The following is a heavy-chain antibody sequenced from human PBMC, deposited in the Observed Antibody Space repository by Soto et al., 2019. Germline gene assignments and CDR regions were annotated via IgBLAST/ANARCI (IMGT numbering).Heavy chain of an antibody. J-gene: IGHJ4*02. CDR3: ARDLPGDPYY. CDR2: IRAYNGNT. V-gene: IGHV1-18*04. Sequence: QVQLVQSGAEVKKPGASVKVSCKASGYTFPSYAICWVRQAPGQGLEWMGWIRAYNGNTNKPQKLQGRVTMTTDTSTSPAYMELRSLRSEDTAVYYCARDLPGDPYYWGQGTLVTVSS. D-gene: IGHD2-21*01. CDR1: GYTFPSYA.